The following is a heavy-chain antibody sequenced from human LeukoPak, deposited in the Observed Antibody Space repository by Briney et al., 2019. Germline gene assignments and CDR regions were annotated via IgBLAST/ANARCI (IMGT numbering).Heavy chain of an antibody. D-gene: IGHD6-19*01. Sequence: GGSLRLSCAASGFTFSSYAMSWVRQAPGKGLEWVSAISGSGGSTYYADSVKGRFTISRDNSKNTLYLQMNSLRAEDTAVYYCAKGGSGWYGPNWFDPWGQGTLVTVPS. CDR3: AKGGSGWYGPNWFDP. CDR1: GFTFSSYA. J-gene: IGHJ5*02. V-gene: IGHV3-23*01. CDR2: ISGSGGST.